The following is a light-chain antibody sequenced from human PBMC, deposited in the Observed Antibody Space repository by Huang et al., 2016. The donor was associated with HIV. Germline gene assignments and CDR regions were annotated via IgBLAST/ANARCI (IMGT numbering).Light chain of an antibody. CDR3: QQHANWPAG. J-gene: IGKJ1*01. V-gene: IGKV3-11*01. CDR1: QSVSSS. Sequence: EIVLTQSPATLSLSPGERATLSCRASQSVSSSIAWYQQTPGQAPTLLIYGASNRATGVPSRFSGSGSGTDFTLTISSLEPEDFAVYYCQQHANWPAGFGQETKVEIK. CDR2: GAS.